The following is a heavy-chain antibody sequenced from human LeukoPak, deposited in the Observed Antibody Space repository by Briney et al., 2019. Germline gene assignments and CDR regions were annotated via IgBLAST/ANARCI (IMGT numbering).Heavy chain of an antibody. CDR3: ARDGKGGYPFDF. D-gene: IGHD5-12*01. CDR2: INPNSGGT. V-gene: IGHV1-2*02. CDR1: GYTFSAYN. J-gene: IGHJ4*02. Sequence: ASVKVACKASGYTFSAYNMHWVRQAPGQGLEWMGWINPNSGGTNCAQKLQGRVTMTRDTSISTAFMELSSLRSDDTAVYYCARDGKGGYPFDFWGQGTLVTVSS.